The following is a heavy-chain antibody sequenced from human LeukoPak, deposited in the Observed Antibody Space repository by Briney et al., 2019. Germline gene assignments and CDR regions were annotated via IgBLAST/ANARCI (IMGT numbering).Heavy chain of an antibody. CDR3: ARVTYFDWLQFSFDY. Sequence: PSEILSLTCTVSGGSISSYYWSWIRQPAGKGLEWIGRIYTSGSTNYNPSLKSRVTMSVDTSKNQFSLKLSSVTAADTAVYYCARVTYFDWLQFSFDYWGQGTLVTVSS. D-gene: IGHD3-9*01. CDR1: GGSISSYY. V-gene: IGHV4-4*07. CDR2: IYTSGST. J-gene: IGHJ4*02.